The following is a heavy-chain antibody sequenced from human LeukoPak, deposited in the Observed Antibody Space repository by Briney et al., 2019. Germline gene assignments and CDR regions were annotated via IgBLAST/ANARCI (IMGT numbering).Heavy chain of an antibody. Sequence: GGSLRLSCAASGFTFSTYSMNWVRQAPGKGLEWVSYISSSSTTIYYADSVEGRFTISRDNAKNSLYLQMNSLRAEDTAVYYCTRDRAFTMIRGVITNWFDPWGQGTQVTVSS. CDR1: GFTFSTYS. CDR2: ISSSSTTI. V-gene: IGHV3-48*01. D-gene: IGHD3-10*01. CDR3: TRDRAFTMIRGVITNWFDP. J-gene: IGHJ5*02.